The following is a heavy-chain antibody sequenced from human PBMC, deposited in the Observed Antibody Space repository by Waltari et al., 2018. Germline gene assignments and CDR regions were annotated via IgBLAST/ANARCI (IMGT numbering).Heavy chain of an antibody. J-gene: IGHJ4*02. CDR1: GGSISSSSYY. V-gene: IGHV4-39*07. Sequence: QLQLQESGPGLVKPSETLSLTCTVSGGSISSSSYYWGWIRQPPGKGLEWIGSIYYSGSTYSNPSLKSRVTISVDTSKNQFALKLSSVTAADTAVYYCASVGAGYSSGWLDYWGQGTLVTVSS. CDR3: ASVGAGYSSGWLDY. CDR2: IYYSGST. D-gene: IGHD6-19*01.